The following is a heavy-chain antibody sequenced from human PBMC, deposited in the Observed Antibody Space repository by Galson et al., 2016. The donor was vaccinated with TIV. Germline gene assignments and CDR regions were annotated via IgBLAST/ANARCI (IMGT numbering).Heavy chain of an antibody. CDR3: ARSRGYSYGYVDP. D-gene: IGHD5-18*01. CDR2: IIPVFGTT. CDR1: GGTFNSYG. Sequence: SVKVSCKASGGTFNSYGISWVRQAPGRGLQWMGGIIPVFGTTKYSQDFQGRVAVTADESTGPAYMELSGLRFDDTAVYFCARSRGYSYGYVDPWGQGTLVTVSA. J-gene: IGHJ5*02. V-gene: IGHV1-69*13.